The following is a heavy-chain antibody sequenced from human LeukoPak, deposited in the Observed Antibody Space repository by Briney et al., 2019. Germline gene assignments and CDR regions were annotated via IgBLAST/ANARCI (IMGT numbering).Heavy chain of an antibody. D-gene: IGHD3-10*01. Sequence: PSETLSLTCTVSGGSISSSSYYWGWIRQPPGKGLEWIGSIYYSGSTYYNPSLKSRVTISVDTSKNQFSLKLSSVTAADTAVYYCASLYGSGVVGWFDPWGQGTLVTVSS. J-gene: IGHJ5*02. V-gene: IGHV4-39*01. CDR2: IYYSGST. CDR1: GGSISSSSYY. CDR3: ASLYGSGVVGWFDP.